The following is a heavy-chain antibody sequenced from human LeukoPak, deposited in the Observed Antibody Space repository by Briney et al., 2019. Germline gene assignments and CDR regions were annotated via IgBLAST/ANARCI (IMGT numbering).Heavy chain of an antibody. Sequence: SETLSLTCAVYGGSFSGYYWSWIRQPPGKGLEWIGEINHSGSTNYNPSLKSRVTISIDTSKNQFSLKLSSVAAADAALYYCARSDSYGLVDIWGQGTMVTVSS. CDR3: ARSDSYGLVDI. CDR2: INHSGST. CDR1: GGSFSGYY. J-gene: IGHJ3*02. D-gene: IGHD3-22*01. V-gene: IGHV4-34*01.